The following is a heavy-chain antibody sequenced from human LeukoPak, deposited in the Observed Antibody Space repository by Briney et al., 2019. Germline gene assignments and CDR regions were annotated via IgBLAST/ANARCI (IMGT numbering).Heavy chain of an antibody. Sequence: GGSLRLSCAASGFTFSSYGMNWVRQAPGKGLEWVSSISSSSSYIYYADSVKGRFTISRDNAKNSLYLQMNSLRAEDTAVYYCARDDGQNFDYWGQGTLVTVSS. D-gene: IGHD4-17*01. J-gene: IGHJ4*02. CDR1: GFTFSSYG. CDR3: ARDDGQNFDY. CDR2: ISSSSSYI. V-gene: IGHV3-21*01.